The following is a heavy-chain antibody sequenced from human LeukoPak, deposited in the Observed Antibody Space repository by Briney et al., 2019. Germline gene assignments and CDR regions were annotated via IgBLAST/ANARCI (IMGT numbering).Heavy chain of an antibody. V-gene: IGHV4-4*02. J-gene: IGHJ5*02. D-gene: IGHD3-22*01. CDR2: IYHSGST. Sequence: SGTLSLTCAVSGDSIRSNNWWTWVRQSPGRGLEWIGSIYHSGSTYYNPSLKSRVTISVDTSKNHFSLKLNSVTAADTAVYFCARERYYYDSEGSPTHNWFDPWGQGTLVTVSS. CDR1: GDSIRSNNW. CDR3: ARERYYYDSEGSPTHNWFDP.